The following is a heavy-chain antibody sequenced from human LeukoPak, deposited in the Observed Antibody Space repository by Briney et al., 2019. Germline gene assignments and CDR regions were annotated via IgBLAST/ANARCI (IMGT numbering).Heavy chain of an antibody. D-gene: IGHD3-10*02. J-gene: IGHJ6*04. CDR3: AELGITMIGGV. V-gene: IGHV3-23*01. Sequence: GGTLRLSCAASGFTFSSYGMSWVRQAPGKGLEWVSAISGSGGSTYYADSVKGRFTISRDNSKNTLYLQMGSLRTEDTAVYYCAELGITMIGGVWGKGTTVTISS. CDR1: GFTFSSYG. CDR2: ISGSGGST.